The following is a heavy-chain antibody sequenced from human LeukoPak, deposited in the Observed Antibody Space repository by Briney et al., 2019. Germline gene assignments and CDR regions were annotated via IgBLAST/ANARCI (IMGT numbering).Heavy chain of an antibody. Sequence: GGSLRLSCAASGFTFSSYAMHWVRQAPGKGLEWVAVISYDGSNKYYADSVKGRFTISRDNSKNTLYLQMNSLRAEDTAVYYCARDRPSLSMIVVVITYYFDYWGQGTLVTVSS. J-gene: IGHJ4*02. CDR3: ARDRPSLSMIVVVITYYFDY. D-gene: IGHD3-22*01. V-gene: IGHV3-30*01. CDR1: GFTFSSYA. CDR2: ISYDGSNK.